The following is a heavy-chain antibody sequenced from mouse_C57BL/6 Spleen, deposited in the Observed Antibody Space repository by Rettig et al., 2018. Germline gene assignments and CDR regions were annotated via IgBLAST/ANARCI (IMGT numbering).Heavy chain of an antibody. V-gene: IGHV1-53*01. D-gene: IGHD2-4*01. Sequence: NYNEKFKSKATLTVDKSSSTAYMQLSSLTSEDSAVYYCARDYDSSFAYWGQGTLVTVSA. J-gene: IGHJ3*01. CDR3: ARDYDSSFAY.